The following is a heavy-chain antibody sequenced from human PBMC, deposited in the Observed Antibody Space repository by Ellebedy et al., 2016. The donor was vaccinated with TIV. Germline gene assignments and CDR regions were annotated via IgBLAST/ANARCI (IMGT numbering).Heavy chain of an antibody. J-gene: IGHJ4*02. V-gene: IGHV3-48*01. CDR3: ARDDLSFATVYSFQS. Sequence: GESLKISXAASGFTFSAYSMDWVRQVPGKGLEWLAYIGPGGLTTVYADAVKGRFTISRDNSKNTLHLQINSLTVEDAAVYYCARDDLSFATVYSFQSWGQGTLVTVSS. CDR2: IGPGGLTT. D-gene: IGHD2-8*01. CDR1: GFTFSAYS.